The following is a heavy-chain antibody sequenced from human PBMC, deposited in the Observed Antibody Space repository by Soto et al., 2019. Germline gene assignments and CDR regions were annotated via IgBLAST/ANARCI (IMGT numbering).Heavy chain of an antibody. J-gene: IGHJ6*02. D-gene: IGHD3-3*01. V-gene: IGHV3-7*01. CDR2: IKQDGSEK. CDR1: GFTFSSYW. CDR3: VRSGYYNYYYYYGMDV. Sequence: GGSLRLSCAASGFTFSSYWMSWVRQAPGKGLEWVANIKQDGSEKYYVDSVKGRFTISRDNAKNSLYLQMNSLRAEDTAVYYCVRSGYYNYYYYYGMDVWGQGTTVTVSS.